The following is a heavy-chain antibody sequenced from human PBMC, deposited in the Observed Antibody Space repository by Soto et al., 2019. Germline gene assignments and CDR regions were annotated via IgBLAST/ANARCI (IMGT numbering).Heavy chain of an antibody. CDR3: DTAGSYLFDN. CDR1: GFTFSNYW. V-gene: IGHV3-74*01. CDR2: ITPDAPTI. Sequence: GGSRRLSCATSGFTFSNYWIHWSRQAPGEGRVWVSRITPDAPTINYPDSVKCPFPDTRDKAKYTLYLQMNRLRAEDTVADYGDTAGSYLFDNWAKGTVLTAPQ. J-gene: IGHJ4*02. D-gene: IGHD3-10*01.